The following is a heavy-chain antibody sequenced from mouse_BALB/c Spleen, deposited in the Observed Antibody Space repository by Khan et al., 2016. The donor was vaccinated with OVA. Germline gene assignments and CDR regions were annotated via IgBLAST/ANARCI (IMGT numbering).Heavy chain of an antibody. V-gene: IGHV3-2*02. CDR3: AGGRLLRRYSGYFDY. D-gene: IGHD1-1*01. Sequence: EVQLVESGPGLLKPSQSLSLSCTATGYSITSDYACYWIRQFPGNILEWMAFICYSGSTTYNPSFRSRISITRDTSKSQSFLHLAYVNTRDSATYYCAGGRLLRRYSGYFDYWGQGTTLTVSS. CDR1: GYSITSDYA. J-gene: IGHJ2*01. CDR2: ICYSGST.